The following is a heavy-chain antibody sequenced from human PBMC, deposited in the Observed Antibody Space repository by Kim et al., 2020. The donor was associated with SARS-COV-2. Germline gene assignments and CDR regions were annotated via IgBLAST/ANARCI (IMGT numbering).Heavy chain of an antibody. CDR1: GFTFSSYG. V-gene: IGHV3-33*05. J-gene: IGHJ4*02. D-gene: IGHD6-6*01. CDR3: ASSPRKKELSIAVR. CDR2: ISYDGSNK. Sequence: GGSLRLSCAASGFTFSSYGMHWVRQAPGKGLEWVAVISYDGSNKYYADSVKGRFTISRDNSKNTLYLQMNSLRAEDTAVYYCASSPRKKELSIAVRWGQGTLVTVSS.